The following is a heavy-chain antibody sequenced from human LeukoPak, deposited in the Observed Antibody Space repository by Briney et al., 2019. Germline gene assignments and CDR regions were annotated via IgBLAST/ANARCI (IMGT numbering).Heavy chain of an antibody. D-gene: IGHD3-3*01. CDR1: GFTFSSYA. Sequence: GGSLRLSCAASGFTFSSYAMNWVRQAPGKGLEWVSAISGSGSTTYYADSVKGRFTISRDNAQNSLYLQMNSLRAEDTAVYYCARDITIFGVVIRGAFDIWGQGTMVTVSS. CDR2: ISGSGSTT. V-gene: IGHV3-23*01. CDR3: ARDITIFGVVIRGAFDI. J-gene: IGHJ3*02.